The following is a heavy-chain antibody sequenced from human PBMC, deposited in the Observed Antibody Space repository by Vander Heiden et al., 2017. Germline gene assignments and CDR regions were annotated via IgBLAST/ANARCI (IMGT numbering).Heavy chain of an antibody. CDR1: GFTVSSNY. J-gene: IGHJ4*02. D-gene: IGHD6-19*01. V-gene: IGHV3-53*01. CDR3: ARAPYSSGWYYCDY. CDR2: IYSGGST. Sequence: EVQLVESGGGLIQPGGSLRLPCAASGFTVSSNYMSWVRQAPGKGLEWVSVIYSGGSTYYADSVKGRFTISRDNSKNTLYLQMNSLRAEDTAVYYCARAPYSSGWYYCDYWGQGTLVTVSS.